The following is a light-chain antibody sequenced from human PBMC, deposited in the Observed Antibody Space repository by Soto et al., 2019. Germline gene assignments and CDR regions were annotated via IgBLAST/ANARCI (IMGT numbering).Light chain of an antibody. J-gene: IGKJ3*01. Sequence: EIVLTQSPGTLSLSPGERATLSCRASQSIGSHYLAWYKQRPGQAPRLLIHGASSRAAGVPERFSGSRSGGGFTLTISRLEPEDSALYYCQQYGSSPLITFGPGTRVDIK. CDR1: QSIGSHY. CDR3: QQYGSSPLIT. V-gene: IGKV3-20*01. CDR2: GAS.